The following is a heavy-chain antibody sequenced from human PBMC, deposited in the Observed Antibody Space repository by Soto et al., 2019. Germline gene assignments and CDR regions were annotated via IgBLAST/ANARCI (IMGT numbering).Heavy chain of an antibody. Sequence: KTSETLSLTCTVSGGSISSGSYYWSWIRQHPGKGLEWIGYIYYSGSTYYNPSLKSRVSISLDTSKNQFSLKLSSVTAADTAVYYCASEGGYCNIWGQGTLVTV. D-gene: IGHD2-15*01. CDR2: IYYSGST. CDR3: ASEGGYCNI. J-gene: IGHJ4*02. V-gene: IGHV4-31*03. CDR1: GGSISSGSYY.